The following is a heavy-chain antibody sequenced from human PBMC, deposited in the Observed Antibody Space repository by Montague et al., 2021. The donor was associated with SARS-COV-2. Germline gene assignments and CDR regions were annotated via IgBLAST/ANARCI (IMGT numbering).Heavy chain of an antibody. V-gene: IGHV3-21*01. CDR3: ARRLAVAGTGDVFDI. CDR2: ISATGAFS. Sequence: SLRLSCAVSGFTFSSYSMNWVRQAPGKGLEWVSSISATGAFSYYTDSLEGRFTISRDNAKNSLFLQMNSLRVEDTAIYYCARRLAVAGTGDVFDIWGQGTMVTAS. D-gene: IGHD6-19*01. J-gene: IGHJ3*02. CDR1: GFTFSSYS.